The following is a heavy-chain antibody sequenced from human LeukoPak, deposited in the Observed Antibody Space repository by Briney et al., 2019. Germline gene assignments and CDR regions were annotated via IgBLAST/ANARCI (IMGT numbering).Heavy chain of an antibody. CDR3: ATGTTIAAAAGNWFDP. J-gene: IGHJ5*02. CDR2: FDPGDGET. D-gene: IGHD6-13*01. CDR1: GYTLTELS. V-gene: IGHV1-24*01. Sequence: ASVTVSCKVSGYTLTELSMHWVRQAPGKGLEWMGGFDPGDGETIYAQKFQGRVTMTEDTSTDTAYMELSSLRSEDTAVYYCATGTTIAAAAGNWFDPWGQGTLVTVSS.